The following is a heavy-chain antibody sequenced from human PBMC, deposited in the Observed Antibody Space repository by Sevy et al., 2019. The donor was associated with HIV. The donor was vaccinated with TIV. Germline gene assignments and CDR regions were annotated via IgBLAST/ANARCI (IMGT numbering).Heavy chain of an antibody. D-gene: IGHD1-26*01. V-gene: IGHV1-18*01. CDR1: GYRFMSYG. J-gene: IGHJ1*01. Sequence: ASVKVSCKTSGYRFMSYGISWVRQAPGQGLEWMGWISTFNGDTNAAPKLQGRVTMTTDTSTSTGYMELRSPRSDDTAVYYCARAPSGSQGPGQYFHYWGQGTLVTVSS. CDR3: ARAPSGSQGPGQYFHY. CDR2: ISTFNGDT.